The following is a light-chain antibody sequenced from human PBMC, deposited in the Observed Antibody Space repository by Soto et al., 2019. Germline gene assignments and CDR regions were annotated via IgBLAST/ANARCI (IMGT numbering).Light chain of an antibody. J-gene: IGLJ3*02. V-gene: IGLV2-14*01. CDR1: SRDVGGYKY. CDR3: SSYTSTSTLWL. CDR2: EGS. Sequence: QSALTQPASVSGSPGQSITISCTGTSRDVGGYKYVSWYQKPPGKAPKVIIFEGSSRPSGVSNRLSGSKSGNTASLTISGLQAEDEADYYCSSYTSTSTLWLFGGGTKLTVL.